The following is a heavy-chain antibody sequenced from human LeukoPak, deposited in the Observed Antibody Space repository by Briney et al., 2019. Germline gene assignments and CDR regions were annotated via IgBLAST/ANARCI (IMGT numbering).Heavy chain of an antibody. CDR2: ISYDGSNK. Sequence: PGGSLRLSCAASGFTFSSYGMHWVRQAPGKGLEWVAVISYDGSNKYYADSVKGRFTISRDNSKNTLYLQMNSLRAEDTAVYYCARDGSGSYPSPYYYYYMDVWGKGTTVTVSS. D-gene: IGHD3-10*01. CDR3: ARDGSGSYPSPYYYYYMDV. V-gene: IGHV3-30*03. J-gene: IGHJ6*03. CDR1: GFTFSSYG.